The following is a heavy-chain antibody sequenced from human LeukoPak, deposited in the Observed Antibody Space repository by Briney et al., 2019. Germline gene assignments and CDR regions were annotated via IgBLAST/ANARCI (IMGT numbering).Heavy chain of an antibody. CDR2: ISGSGGTT. J-gene: IGHJ4*02. Sequence: GGSLRLSCAPSVFTFSNYAVRWVRQAPGKGLEWVSSISGSGGTTYYADSVKGRFTISRDNSKNTLYLQMNSLRAEDTAVYYCAKDPYRASSGLVDYWGQGTLVTVSS. D-gene: IGHD5-12*01. CDR1: VFTFSNYA. V-gene: IGHV3-23*01. CDR3: AKDPYRASSGLVDY.